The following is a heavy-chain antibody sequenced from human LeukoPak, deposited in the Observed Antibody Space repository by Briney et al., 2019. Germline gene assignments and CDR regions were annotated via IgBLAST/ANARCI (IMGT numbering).Heavy chain of an antibody. D-gene: IGHD3-16*02. Sequence: GGSLRLSCAASGFTFDDYGMSWVRQSPGRGLEWVSGINWNGGSTGYADSVKGRFTISRDNAKNSLYLQMNSLRAGDTALYYCARVARLGGLSPIDYWGQGTLVTVSS. CDR3: ARVARLGGLSPIDY. V-gene: IGHV3-20*04. CDR2: INWNGGST. J-gene: IGHJ4*02. CDR1: GFTFDDYG.